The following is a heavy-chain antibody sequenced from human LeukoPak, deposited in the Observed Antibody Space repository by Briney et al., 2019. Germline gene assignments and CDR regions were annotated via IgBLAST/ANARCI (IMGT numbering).Heavy chain of an antibody. CDR1: GFTFSSYW. D-gene: IGHD3-10*01. CDR3: ARDPRKMVRLSPNWFDP. V-gene: IGHV3-7*01. CDR2: IKQDGSEK. J-gene: IGHJ5*02. Sequence: GGSLRLSCAASGFTFSSYWMSWVRQAPGKGLEWVANIKQDGSEKYYVDSVKGRFTISRDNAKNSLYLQMNSLRAEDTAVYYCARDPRKMVRLSPNWFDPWGQGTLVTVSS.